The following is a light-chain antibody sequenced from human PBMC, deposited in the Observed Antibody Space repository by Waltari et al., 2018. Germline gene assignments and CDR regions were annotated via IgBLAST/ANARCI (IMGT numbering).Light chain of an antibody. CDR2: DVT. Sequence: QSALTQPASVSGSLGQSVTISCTGSTTDLGTYEYVSWYQHHPGKAPKLIIFDVTNRPSGMSTRFSGSKSGDTASLTISALQAEDEADYHCSSYATASALMVFGGGTRLTVL. V-gene: IGLV2-14*03. CDR1: TTDLGTYEY. J-gene: IGLJ2*01. CDR3: SSYATASALMV.